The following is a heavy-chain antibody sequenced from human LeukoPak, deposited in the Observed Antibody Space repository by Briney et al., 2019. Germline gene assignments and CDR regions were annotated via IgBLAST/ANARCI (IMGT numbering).Heavy chain of an antibody. CDR1: GGSFSGYY. CDR2: INHSGST. V-gene: IGHV4-34*01. J-gene: IGHJ4*02. Sequence: PSETLSLTCAVYGGSFSGYYWSCIRQPPGKGLEWIGEINHSGSTNYNPSLKSRVTISVDTSKNQFSLKLSSVTAADTAVYYCVRATWDYWGQGTLVTVSS. CDR3: VRATWDY.